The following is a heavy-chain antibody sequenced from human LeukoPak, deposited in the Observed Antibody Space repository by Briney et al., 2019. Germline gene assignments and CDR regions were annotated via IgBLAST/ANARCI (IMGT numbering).Heavy chain of an antibody. J-gene: IGHJ6*03. V-gene: IGHV4-39*07. CDR1: GGSISSSSYY. D-gene: IGHD4-17*01. Sequence: SETLSLTCTVSGGSISSSSYYWGWIRQPPGKGLEWIGSIYYSGSTYYNPSLKSRVTISVDTSKNQFSLKLSSVTAADTAVYYCASGGSIYGDYYYYYMDVWGKGTTVTVSS. CDR2: IYYSGST. CDR3: ASGGSIYGDYYYYYMDV.